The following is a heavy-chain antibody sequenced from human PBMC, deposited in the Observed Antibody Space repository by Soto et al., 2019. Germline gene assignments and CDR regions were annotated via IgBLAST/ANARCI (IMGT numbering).Heavy chain of an antibody. CDR2: ISAYNGNT. CDR1: GYTFTSYG. Sequence: GASVKVSCKASGYTFTSYGISWVRQAPGQGLEWMGWISAYNGNTNYAQKLQGRVTMTTDTSTSTAYMELRSLRSDDTAVYYCARARGAGEYYYYYGMDVWGQGTTVTVSS. CDR3: ARARGAGEYYYYYGMDV. D-gene: IGHD6-19*01. J-gene: IGHJ6*02. V-gene: IGHV1-18*01.